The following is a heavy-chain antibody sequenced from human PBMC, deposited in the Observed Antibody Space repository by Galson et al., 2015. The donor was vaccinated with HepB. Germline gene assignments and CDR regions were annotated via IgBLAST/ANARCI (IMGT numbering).Heavy chain of an antibody. D-gene: IGHD2-2*01. V-gene: IGHV4-39*02. Sequence: SETLSLTCTVSGGSISNTNYYWGWIRQPPGKGLEWIGNIYYTGSTYYNPSLNSRVTISVDTSKNQFSLKLTSVTAADTAVYYCARDLDIVVVPAAMDYWGQGTLVTVSS. CDR1: GGSISNTNYY. J-gene: IGHJ4*02. CDR2: IYYTGST. CDR3: ARDLDIVVVPAAMDY.